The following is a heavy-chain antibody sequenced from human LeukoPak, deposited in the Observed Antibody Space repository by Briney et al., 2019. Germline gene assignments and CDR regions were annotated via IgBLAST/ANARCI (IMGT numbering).Heavy chain of an antibody. V-gene: IGHV1-46*01. CDR1: GYTFTSYY. CDR3: AREAPLGYGDYYYYMDV. J-gene: IGHJ6*03. CDR2: INPSGGST. D-gene: IGHD4-17*01. Sequence: ASVKVSCKASGYTFTSYYMHWVRQAPGQGLEWMGIINPSGGSTSYAQKFQGRVTMTRDMSTSTVYMELSSLRSEDTAVYYCAREAPLGYGDYYYYMDVWGKGTTVTVSS.